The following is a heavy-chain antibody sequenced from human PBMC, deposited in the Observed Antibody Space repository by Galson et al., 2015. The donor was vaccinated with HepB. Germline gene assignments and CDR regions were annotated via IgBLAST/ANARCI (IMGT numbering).Heavy chain of an antibody. CDR1: GFTVSSSH. CDR2: IYSDGST. CDR3: AKGYSRSWFTGSGY. Sequence: SLRLSCAASGFTVSSSHMSWVRQAPGKGLEWVSIIYSDGSTYYADSVRGRFTISRDNSKNTLYLQMNSLRVEDTALYYCAKGYSRSWFTGSGYWGRGTQVTVSS. J-gene: IGHJ4*02. V-gene: IGHV3-53*01. D-gene: IGHD6-13*01.